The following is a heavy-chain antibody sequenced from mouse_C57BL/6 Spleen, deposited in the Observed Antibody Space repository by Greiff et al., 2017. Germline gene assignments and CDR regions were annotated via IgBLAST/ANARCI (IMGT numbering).Heavy chain of an antibody. CDR3: ASTAYYDYEDYYAMDY. V-gene: IGHV5-6*01. J-gene: IGHJ4*01. Sequence: EVKLQESGGDLVKPGGSLKLSCAASGFTFSSYGMSWVRQTPDKRLEWVATISSGGSYTYYPDSVKGRFTISRDNAKNTLYLQMSSLKSEDTAMYYCASTAYYDYEDYYAMDYWGQGTSVTVSS. D-gene: IGHD2-4*01. CDR1: GFTFSSYG. CDR2: ISSGGSYT.